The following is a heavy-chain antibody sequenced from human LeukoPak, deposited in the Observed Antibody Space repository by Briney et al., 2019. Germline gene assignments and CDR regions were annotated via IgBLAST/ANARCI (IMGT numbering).Heavy chain of an antibody. Sequence: PSETLSLTCTVSGGSVSSGSYYWSWIRQPPGKGLEWIGYIYYSGSTNYNPSLKSRVTISVDTSKNQFSLKLRSVTAADTAVYYCARSGTYYDFWSGYYRYWYFDLWGRGTLVTVSS. CDR3: ARSGTYYDFWSGYYRYWYFDL. CDR1: GGSVSSGSYY. J-gene: IGHJ2*01. V-gene: IGHV4-61*01. D-gene: IGHD3-3*01. CDR2: IYYSGST.